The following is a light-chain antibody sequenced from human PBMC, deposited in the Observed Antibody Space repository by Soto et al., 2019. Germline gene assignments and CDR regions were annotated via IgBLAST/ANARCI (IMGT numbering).Light chain of an antibody. V-gene: IGKV3-11*01. CDR3: QQRSTWPLT. J-gene: IGKJ4*01. Sequence: EIVLTQSPATLSLSPGERATLSCRASQSVSTQLAWYQQKPGQAPRLLIYDASTRATGIPARFSGSGSGTDFTLSISSLEPEDFAVYYCQQRSTWPLTFGGGTKVEI. CDR1: QSVSTQ. CDR2: DAS.